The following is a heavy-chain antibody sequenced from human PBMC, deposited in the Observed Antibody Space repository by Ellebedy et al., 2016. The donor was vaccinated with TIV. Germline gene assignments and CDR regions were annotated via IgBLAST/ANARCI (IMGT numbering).Heavy chain of an antibody. Sequence: MPSETLSLTCTVSGDSISSYYWSWIRQPPGKGLEWIGYVYYSGSTKYNPSLNSRVIISVDTSKNQFSLDLSSVTASDTAVYYCARYYYDSSNYRYFDLWGRGTLVTVSS. CDR1: GDSISSYY. CDR3: ARYYYDSSNYRYFDL. CDR2: VYYSGST. J-gene: IGHJ2*01. V-gene: IGHV4-59*08. D-gene: IGHD3-22*01.